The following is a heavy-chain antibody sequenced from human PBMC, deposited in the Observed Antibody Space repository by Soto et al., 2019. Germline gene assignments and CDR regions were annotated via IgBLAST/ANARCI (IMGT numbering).Heavy chain of an antibody. CDR1: GGSVSSGSYY. J-gene: IGHJ4*02. D-gene: IGHD3-22*01. CDR2: IYYSGST. V-gene: IGHV4-61*01. CDR3: ARYPDYYDSSGHDY. Sequence: QVQLQESGPGLVKPSETLSLTCTVSGGSVSSGSYYWSWIRQPPGKGLEWIGYIYYSGSTNYNPSLKSRVTISVDTSKNQFSLKLSSVTAADTAVYYCARYPDYYDSSGHDYWGQGTLVTVSS.